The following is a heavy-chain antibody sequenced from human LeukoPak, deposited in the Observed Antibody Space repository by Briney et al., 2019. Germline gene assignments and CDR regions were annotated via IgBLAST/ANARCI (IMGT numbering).Heavy chain of an antibody. CDR2: IYYSGST. Sequence: LETLSLTCAVYGGSFSGYYWSWIRQPPGKGLEWIGYIYYSGSTNYNPSLKSRVTISVDTSKNQFSLRLSSVTAADTAVYYCAGAPGYSSGWYGWFDPWGQGTLVTVSS. CDR1: GGSFSGYY. V-gene: IGHV4-59*01. D-gene: IGHD6-19*01. CDR3: AGAPGYSSGWYGWFDP. J-gene: IGHJ5*02.